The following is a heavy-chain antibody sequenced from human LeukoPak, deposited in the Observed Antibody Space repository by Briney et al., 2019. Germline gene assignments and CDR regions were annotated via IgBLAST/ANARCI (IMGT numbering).Heavy chain of an antibody. CDR1: GFTFSDYY. CDR2: ISSSGSTI. V-gene: IGHV3-11*04. J-gene: IGHJ5*01. D-gene: IGHD6-13*01. CDR3: ARLISSNWYWFDF. Sequence: GGSLRLSCAASGFTFSDYYMSWIRQAPGKGLEWVSYISSSGSTIYYADSVKGRFTISRDNAKNSLYLQMNSLRAEDTAVYYCARLISSNWYWFDFWGQGTLVTVSS.